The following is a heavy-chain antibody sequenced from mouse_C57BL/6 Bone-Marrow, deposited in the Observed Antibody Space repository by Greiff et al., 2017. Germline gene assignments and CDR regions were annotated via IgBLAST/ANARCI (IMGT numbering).Heavy chain of an antibody. V-gene: IGHV1-9*01. CDR1: GYTFTGYW. Sequence: VQLQQSGAELMKPGASVKLSCKATGYTFTGYWIEWVKQRPGHGLEWIGEILPGSGSTNYNEKFKGKATFTADTSSNTAYMRLSSLTTKDSAIYYCARELGRRWYFDVWGTGTTVTVSS. D-gene: IGHD4-1*01. CDR2: ILPGSGST. J-gene: IGHJ1*03. CDR3: ARELGRRWYFDV.